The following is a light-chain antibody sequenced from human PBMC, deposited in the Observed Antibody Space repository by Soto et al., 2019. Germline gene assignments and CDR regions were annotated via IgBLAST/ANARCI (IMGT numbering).Light chain of an antibody. Sequence: ENALTQSPATLSLSPGERATLSCRASQSVSSYLAWYQQKLGQAPRLLIYDASNRATGIPARFSGSGSGTDFTLTISSLEPEDFAVYYCQQRSDWPLITFGQGTRLEIK. CDR3: QQRSDWPLIT. V-gene: IGKV3-11*01. J-gene: IGKJ5*01. CDR2: DAS. CDR1: QSVSSY.